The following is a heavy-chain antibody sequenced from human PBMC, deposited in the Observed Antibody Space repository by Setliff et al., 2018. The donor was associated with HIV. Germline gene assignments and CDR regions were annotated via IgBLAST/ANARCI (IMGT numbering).Heavy chain of an antibody. CDR2: IFHSGTT. J-gene: IGHJ3*02. V-gene: IGHV4-4*02. CDR1: GGSVSSTNW. CDR3: ARYKCINFACVGFDI. Sequence: PSETLSLTCAVSGGSVSSTNWWNWVRQPPGKGLEWIGAIFHSGTTYYNPSLQSRLTMSVDTSKNQVSLKLTSVTAADTAGYYCARYKCINFACVGFDIWGQGTVVTVSS. D-gene: IGHD3-9*01.